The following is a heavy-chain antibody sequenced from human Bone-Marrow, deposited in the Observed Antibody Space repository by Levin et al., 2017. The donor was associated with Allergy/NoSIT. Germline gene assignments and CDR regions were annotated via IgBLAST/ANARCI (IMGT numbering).Heavy chain of an antibody. V-gene: IGHV3-48*02. CDR2: IKSSGDIV. CDR3: VRDGGSGSYSNY. Sequence: GESLKISCAASGFTFSNYNMNWVRQAPGKGLEWISYIKSSGDIVYYADSVKGRFTISRDNPKNSLYLQMNGLRDEDTAVYYCVRDGGSGSYSNYWGQGTLVTVSS. CDR1: GFTFSNYN. D-gene: IGHD1-26*01. J-gene: IGHJ4*02.